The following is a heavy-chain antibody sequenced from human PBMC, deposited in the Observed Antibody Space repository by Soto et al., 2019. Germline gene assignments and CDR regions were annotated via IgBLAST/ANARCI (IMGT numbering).Heavy chain of an antibody. V-gene: IGHV3-74*01. J-gene: IGHJ4*02. CDR2: INSDGSST. Sequence: EVQLVESGGGLVQPGGSLRLSCAASGFTFSSYWMHWVRQAPGKGLVWVSRINSDGSSTSYADSVKGRFTISRDNAKNTLYLQMNSLRAEDTAVYYCARDGSSVLGSYRYTGCDYWGQGTLVTVSS. CDR3: ARDGSSVLGSYRYTGCDY. D-gene: IGHD3-16*02. CDR1: GFTFSSYW.